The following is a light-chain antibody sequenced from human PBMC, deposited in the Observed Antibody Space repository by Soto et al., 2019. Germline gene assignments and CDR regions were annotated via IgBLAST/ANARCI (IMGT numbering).Light chain of an antibody. J-gene: IGLJ2*01. Sequence: QSVLTQPPSVSGSPGQSVTMSCTGTRYDVGGYNYVSWYQQHPGKAPKVIIYEVDKRPSGVPDRFTGSKSGYTASLTVSGLLAEDEADYFCCSYTVGDKVNFGGGTKLTVL. CDR1: RYDVGGYNY. V-gene: IGLV2-8*01. CDR2: EVD. CDR3: CSYTVGDKVN.